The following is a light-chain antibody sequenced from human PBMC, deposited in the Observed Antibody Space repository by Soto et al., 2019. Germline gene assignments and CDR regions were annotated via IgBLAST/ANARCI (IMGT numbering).Light chain of an antibody. CDR3: QQYNGYSWT. CDR2: EAC. J-gene: IGKJ1*01. CDR1: QTVYTW. V-gene: IGKV1-5*03. Sequence: DIQMTQSPSSVSASVGDRVTITCRASQTVYTWLAWYQQKPGTAPKLLIYEACTLHSGVPSRFTGSGSGTEFSLTITSLQPDDSAMYYCQQYNGYSWTFGRGTKVDIK.